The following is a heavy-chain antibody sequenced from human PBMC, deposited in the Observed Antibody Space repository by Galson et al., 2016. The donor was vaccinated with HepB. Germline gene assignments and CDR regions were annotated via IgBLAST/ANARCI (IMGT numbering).Heavy chain of an antibody. CDR2: VFYGGTT. CDR3: ARRGGSVGATSFDL. D-gene: IGHD1-26*01. J-gene: IGHJ5*02. Sequence: SETLSLTCSVSGASIRNSVYYWGWIRQPPGKGLEWIGSVFYGGTTYYNPSLKSRLTISVDTSKNQFSLKLTSVTAADTSVYYCARRGGSVGATSFDLWGQGTLVIVSS. CDR1: GASIRNSVYY. V-gene: IGHV4-39*01.